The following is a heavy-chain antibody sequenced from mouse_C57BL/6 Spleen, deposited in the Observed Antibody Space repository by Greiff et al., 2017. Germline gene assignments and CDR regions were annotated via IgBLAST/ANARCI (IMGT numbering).Heavy chain of an antibody. CDR3: ARGAMTTVVATPFAY. CDR2: IYPGDGDT. CDR1: GYAFSSSW. D-gene: IGHD1-1*01. Sequence: VQLQQSGPELVKPGASVKISCKASGYAFSSSWMNWVKQRPGKGLEWIGRIYPGDGDTNYNGKFKGKATLTAAKSSSTAYMQLSSLTSEDSAVYFCARGAMTTVVATPFAYWGQGTLVTVSA. J-gene: IGHJ3*01. V-gene: IGHV1-82*01.